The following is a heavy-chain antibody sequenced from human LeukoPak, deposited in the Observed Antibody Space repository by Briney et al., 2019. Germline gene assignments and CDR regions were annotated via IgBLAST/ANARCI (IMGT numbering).Heavy chain of an antibody. CDR3: ARGTVVTPPRYYYYMDV. J-gene: IGHJ6*03. D-gene: IGHD4-23*01. V-gene: IGHV1-2*02. Sequence: ASVKVSCKASGYTFTGYYMRWVRQAPGQGLEWMGWINPNSGGTNYAQKFQGRVTMTRDTSISTAYMELSRLRSDDTAVYYCARGTVVTPPRYYYYMDVWGKGTTVTVSS. CDR2: INPNSGGT. CDR1: GYTFTGYY.